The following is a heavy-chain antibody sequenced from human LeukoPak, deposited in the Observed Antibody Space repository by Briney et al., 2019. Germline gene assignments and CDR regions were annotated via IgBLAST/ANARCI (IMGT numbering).Heavy chain of an antibody. J-gene: IGHJ5*02. CDR2: INSDGSST. Sequence: PGGSLRLSCAASGFTFSSYWMHWVRQAPRKGLVWVSRINSDGSSTSYADSVKGRFTISRDNAKNTLYLQMNSLRAEDTAVYYCAREGYCSGGSCYSNWFDPWGQGTLVTVSS. D-gene: IGHD2-15*01. V-gene: IGHV3-74*01. CDR3: AREGYCSGGSCYSNWFDP. CDR1: GFTFSSYW.